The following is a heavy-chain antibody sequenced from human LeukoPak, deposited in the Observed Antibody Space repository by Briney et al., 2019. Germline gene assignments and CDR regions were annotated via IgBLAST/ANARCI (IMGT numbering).Heavy chain of an antibody. V-gene: IGHV3-33*01. CDR2: IWYDGSNK. J-gene: IGHJ4*02. CDR1: GFTFSSYG. CDR3: AREVAAAGTYYFDY. Sequence: PGGSLRLSCAASGFTFSSYGMHWVRQAPGKGLEWVAVIWYDGSNKYYADSVKGRFTISRDNSKNTLYLQMNSLRAEDTAVYYSAREVAAAGTYYFDYWGQGTLVTVSS. D-gene: IGHD6-13*01.